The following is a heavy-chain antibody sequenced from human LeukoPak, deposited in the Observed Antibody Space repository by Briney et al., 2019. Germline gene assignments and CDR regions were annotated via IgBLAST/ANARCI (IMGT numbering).Heavy chain of an antibody. CDR3: ASPCYYDSSGYQRAHWYFDL. Sequence: SVKVSCKASGGTFSSYAISWVRQAPGQGLEWMGGIIPIFGTANYAQKFQGRVTITTDESTSTAYMELSSLRSEDTAVYYCASPCYYDSSGYQRAHWYFDLWGRGTLVTVSS. J-gene: IGHJ2*01. V-gene: IGHV1-69*05. CDR2: IIPIFGTA. CDR1: GGTFSSYA. D-gene: IGHD3-22*01.